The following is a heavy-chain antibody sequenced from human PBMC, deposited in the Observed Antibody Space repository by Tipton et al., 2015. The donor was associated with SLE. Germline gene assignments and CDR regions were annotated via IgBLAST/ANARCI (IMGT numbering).Heavy chain of an antibody. D-gene: IGHD3-16*01. CDR1: GYTFTSYY. CDR3: ARDGARFGYYYGMDV. Sequence: QSGAEVKKPGASVKVSCKASGYTFTSYYMHWVRQAPGQGLEWMGIINPSGGSTSYAQKFQGRVTMTRDTSTSTVYMELSSLRSEDTAVYYCARDGARFGYYYGMDVWGQGTTVTVSS. V-gene: IGHV1-46*01. CDR2: INPSGGST. J-gene: IGHJ6*02.